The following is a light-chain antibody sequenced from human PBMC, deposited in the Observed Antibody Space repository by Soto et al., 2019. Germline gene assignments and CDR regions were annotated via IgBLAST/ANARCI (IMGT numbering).Light chain of an antibody. CDR3: SSYTSSSTVV. Sequence: QSALPQPASVSGSPGQSITISCTGTSSDVGGYNYVSWYQQHPGKAPKLMIYDVSNRPSGVSNRFSGSKSGNTASLTISGLQAEHEADYYCSSYTSSSTVVFGGGTKLTVL. J-gene: IGLJ2*01. V-gene: IGLV2-14*01. CDR1: SSDVGGYNY. CDR2: DVS.